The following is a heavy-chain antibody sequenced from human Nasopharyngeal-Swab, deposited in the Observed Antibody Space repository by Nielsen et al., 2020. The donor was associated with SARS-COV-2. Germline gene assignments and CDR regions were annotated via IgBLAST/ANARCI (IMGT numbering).Heavy chain of an antibody. Sequence: SCTTSGFTFDAYAMSWFRQAPGKGLEWVGFIRSKIYSGAPEYAASVKGRFTISRDGAESIAFLQMNSLETEDTGVYYCARSVGSFYGQGAFDIWGQGTMVTVSS. CDR2: IRSKIYSGAP. V-gene: IGHV3-49*01. J-gene: IGHJ3*02. D-gene: IGHD1-26*01. CDR3: ARSVGSFYGQGAFDI. CDR1: GFTFDAYA.